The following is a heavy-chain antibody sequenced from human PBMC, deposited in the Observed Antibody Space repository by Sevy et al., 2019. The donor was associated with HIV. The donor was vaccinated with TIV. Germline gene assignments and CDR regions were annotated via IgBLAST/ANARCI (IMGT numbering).Heavy chain of an antibody. CDR3: ASLPNNYYDISGYSGDDAFDI. D-gene: IGHD3-22*01. CDR2: IWNDRSNK. Sequence: GGSLRLSCAASGFTFSSYGMHWVRQAPGKGLEWVVVIWNDRSNKYYADSVKGRFTISRDNSKNTLYLQMNSLRAEDTAVYYCASLPNNYYDISGYSGDDAFDIWGQGTLVTVSS. CDR1: GFTFSSYG. V-gene: IGHV3-33*01. J-gene: IGHJ3*02.